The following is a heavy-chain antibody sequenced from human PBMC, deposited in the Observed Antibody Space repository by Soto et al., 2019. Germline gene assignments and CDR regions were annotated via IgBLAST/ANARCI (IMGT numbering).Heavy chain of an antibody. Sequence: WTCVRQRPGKGLEGIGFVHDRETADYNPSLKSRVSISVDTFKNKFSLSLSSVTAADSGVYYCARRKSLDVWGQGITVIVSS. CDR3: ARRKSLDV. CDR2: VHDRETA. D-gene: IGHD3-10*01. V-gene: IGHV4-31*02. J-gene: IGHJ6*02.